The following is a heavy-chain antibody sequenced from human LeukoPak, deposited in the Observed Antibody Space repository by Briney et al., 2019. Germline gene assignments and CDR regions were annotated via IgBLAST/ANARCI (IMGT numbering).Heavy chain of an antibody. CDR2: VDPEDGET. D-gene: IGHD3-22*01. J-gene: IGHJ4*02. CDR3: ATDPGGYYYDSSPPRGY. Sequence: GASVKVSCKVSGFTITDYYMHWVQQAPGKGLEWMGLVDPEDGETIYAEKFQGRVTITADTSTDTAYMELSSLRSEDTAVYYCATDPGGYYYDSSPPRGYWGQGTLVTVSS. CDR1: GFTITDYY. V-gene: IGHV1-69-2*01.